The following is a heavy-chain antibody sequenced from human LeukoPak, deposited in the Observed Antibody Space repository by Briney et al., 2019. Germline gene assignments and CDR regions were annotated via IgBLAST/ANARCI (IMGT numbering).Heavy chain of an antibody. J-gene: IGHJ4*02. Sequence: PGGSLRLSCAASGFTLSNSAMSWVRQAPGKGLGWVSTISGSGNNTYYVDSVKGRFTISRDNSKNTLYLQMKSLRVEDTAVYYCAKDEKYRDGYNWVAYWGQGTLVTVSS. CDR1: GFTLSNSA. D-gene: IGHD5-24*01. CDR3: AKDEKYRDGYNWVAY. V-gene: IGHV3-23*01. CDR2: ISGSGNNT.